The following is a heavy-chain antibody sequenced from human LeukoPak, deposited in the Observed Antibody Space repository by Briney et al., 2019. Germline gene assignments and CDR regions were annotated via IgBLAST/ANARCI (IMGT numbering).Heavy chain of an antibody. CDR3: ARGLNWANFDY. J-gene: IGHJ4*02. CDR1: GGSISSSTYY. D-gene: IGHD7-27*01. CDR2: INHSGST. Sequence: PSETLSLTCTVSGGSISSSTYYWGWIRQPPGKGLEWIGEINHSGSTNYNPSLKSRVTISVDTSKNQFSLKLSSVTAADTAVYYCARGLNWANFDYWGQGTLVTVSS. V-gene: IGHV4-39*07.